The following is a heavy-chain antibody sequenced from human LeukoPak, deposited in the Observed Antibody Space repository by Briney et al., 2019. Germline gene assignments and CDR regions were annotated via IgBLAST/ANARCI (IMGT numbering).Heavy chain of an antibody. Sequence: GGSLRLSCAVSGLTFSDVWMSWVRQAPGKELEWVGRILSKIGGETTEYAASVKGRFTISRDDSRDTVYLQMNSLKTEDTAVYYWTCHGKEWLFGHWCQGTLVNVFS. V-gene: IGHV3-15*01. CDR1: GLTFSDVW. CDR2: ILSKIGGETT. CDR3: TCHGKEWLFGH. J-gene: IGHJ5*02. D-gene: IGHD3-3*01.